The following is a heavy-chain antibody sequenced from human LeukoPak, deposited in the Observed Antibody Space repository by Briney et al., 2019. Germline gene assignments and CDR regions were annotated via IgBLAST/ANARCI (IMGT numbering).Heavy chain of an antibody. Sequence: GASVKVSCKASGYTFTSYDINWVRQATGQGLEWMGWMNPNSGNTGYAQKFQGRVTMTRNTSISTAYMELSSLRSEDTAVHYCARDRITMVRGVPRFDPWGQGTLVTVSS. D-gene: IGHD3-10*01. CDR3: ARDRITMVRGVPRFDP. J-gene: IGHJ5*02. CDR1: GYTFTSYD. V-gene: IGHV1-8*01. CDR2: MNPNSGNT.